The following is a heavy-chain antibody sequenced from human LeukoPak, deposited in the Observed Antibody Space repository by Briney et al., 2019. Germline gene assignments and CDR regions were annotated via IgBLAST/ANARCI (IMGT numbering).Heavy chain of an antibody. V-gene: IGHV4-39*07. CDR1: GGSISSSSYY. Sequence: KPSETLSLTCTVSGGSISSSSYYWGWIRQPPGKGLEWIGSIYYSGSTYYNPSLKSRVTISVDTSKNQFSLTLNSVTAADTAVYYCARSRGGYGDYGSWFDPWGQGILVTVSS. CDR3: ARSRGGYGDYGSWFDP. D-gene: IGHD3-16*01. J-gene: IGHJ5*02. CDR2: IYYSGST.